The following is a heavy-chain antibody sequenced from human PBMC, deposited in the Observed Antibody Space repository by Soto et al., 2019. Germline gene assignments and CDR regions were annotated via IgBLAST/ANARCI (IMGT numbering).Heavy chain of an antibody. CDR3: TRDPSRYYDYVWGSYRPVDAFDI. J-gene: IGHJ3*02. CDR2: IRSKAYGGTT. V-gene: IGHV3-49*03. Sequence: GGSLRLSCTASGFTFGDYAMSWFRQAPGKGLEWVGFIRSKAYGGTTEYAASVKGRFTISRDDSKSIAYLQMNSLKTEDTAVYYCTRDPSRYYDYVWGSYRPVDAFDIWGQGTMVTVSS. CDR1: GFTFGDYA. D-gene: IGHD3-16*02.